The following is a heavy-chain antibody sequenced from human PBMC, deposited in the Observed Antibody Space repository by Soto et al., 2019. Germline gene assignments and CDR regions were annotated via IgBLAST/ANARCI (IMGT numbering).Heavy chain of an antibody. D-gene: IGHD5-18*01. V-gene: IGHV3-30-3*01. CDR3: ARASQDTAMAPYYFDY. CDR1: GFTFSNAW. Sequence: GGSLRLSCAASGFTFSNAWMSWVRQAPGKGLEWVAVISYDGSNKYYADSVKGRFTIPRDNSKNTLYLQMNSLRAEDTAVYYCARASQDTAMAPYYFDYWGQGTLVTVSS. CDR2: ISYDGSNK. J-gene: IGHJ4*02.